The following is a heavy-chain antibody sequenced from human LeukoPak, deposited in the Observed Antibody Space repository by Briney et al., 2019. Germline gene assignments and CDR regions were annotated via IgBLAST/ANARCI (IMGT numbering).Heavy chain of an antibody. V-gene: IGHV3-21*01. D-gene: IGHD1-26*01. CDR2: INSGNTFR. J-gene: IGHJ3*01. CDR3: ARGCRFTTYLKFYAFGV. Sequence: GGSLRLSRASAYITFNSGAIDWVRQAPGKGLEWVSYINSGNTFRYYADAVRGRCTVSRDNTKGSLYLQMTNMSRDDTALYFRARGCRFTTYLKFYAFGVWGQGTMVTVSS. CDR1: YITFNSGA.